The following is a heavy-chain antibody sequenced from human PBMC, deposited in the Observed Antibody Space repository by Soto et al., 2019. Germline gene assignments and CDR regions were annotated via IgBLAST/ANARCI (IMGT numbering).Heavy chain of an antibody. CDR1: GGSISSYY. CDR3: ARDSPAHCSGGSCYQYYYYGMDV. J-gene: IGHJ6*02. CDR2: IYYSGST. Sequence: PSETLSLTCTVSGGSISSYYWSWIRQPPGKGLEWIGYIYYSGSTNYNPSLKSRVTISVDTSKNQFSLKLSSVTAADTAVYYCARDSPAHCSGGSCYQYYYYGMDVWGQGTTVTVSS. D-gene: IGHD2-15*01. V-gene: IGHV4-59*01.